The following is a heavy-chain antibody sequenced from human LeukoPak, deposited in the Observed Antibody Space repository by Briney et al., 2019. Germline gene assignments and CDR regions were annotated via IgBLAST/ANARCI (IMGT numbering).Heavy chain of an antibody. Sequence: ASVKVSCKASGYTFTSYAMHWVRQAPGQRLEWMGWINAGNGNTKYSQKFQGRVTITRDTSASTAYMELSSLRSEDTAVYYCAREGSIAALPGYFDYWGQGTLVTVSS. V-gene: IGHV1-3*01. J-gene: IGHJ4*02. CDR3: AREGSIAALPGYFDY. D-gene: IGHD6-6*01. CDR2: INAGNGNT. CDR1: GYTFTSYA.